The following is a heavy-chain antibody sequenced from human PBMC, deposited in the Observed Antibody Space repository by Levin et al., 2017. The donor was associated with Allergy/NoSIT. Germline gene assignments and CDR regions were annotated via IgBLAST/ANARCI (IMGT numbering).Heavy chain of an antibody. V-gene: IGHV3-30*18. J-gene: IGHJ6*02. CDR2: ITSDGANK. CDR1: GVSFSSYG. Sequence: GESLKISCAASGVSFSSYGMHWVRQAPGKGLEWVALITSDGANKYYADSVKGRFTISRDNSKNTLYLQMNNLRGEDTAVYFCANRGDMDVWGQGTTVTVSS. CDR3: ANRGDMDV. D-gene: IGHD6-25*01.